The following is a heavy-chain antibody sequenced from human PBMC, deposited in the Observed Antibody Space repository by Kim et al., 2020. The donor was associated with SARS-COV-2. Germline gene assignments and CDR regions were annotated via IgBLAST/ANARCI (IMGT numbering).Heavy chain of an antibody. J-gene: IGHJ4*02. CDR1: GFIFSNYA. CDR2: IRGNGGTT. Sequence: GGSLRLSCAASGFIFSNYAMNWVRQAPGKGLEWVSTIRGNGGTTYYADSVKGRFTVSRDDSRNTLFLQMNSLRAEDTAVYYCAKGHYGSVADYWGQGTRVTVSS. CDR3: AKGHYGSVADY. D-gene: IGHD3-10*01. V-gene: IGHV3-23*01.